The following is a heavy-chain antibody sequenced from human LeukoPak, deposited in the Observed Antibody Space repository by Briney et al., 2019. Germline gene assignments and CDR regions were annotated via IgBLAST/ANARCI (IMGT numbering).Heavy chain of an antibody. Sequence: SETLSLTCRVSGVTFTSSYWSWVRQAAGKALEWISRIYASGHTNYNPFPQSRVTMSVDTSEKQFSLSLRSVTAADRAVYYCVRVSLAGSNFDPWGQGTLVTVSS. CDR1: GVTFTSSY. CDR2: IYASGHT. J-gene: IGHJ5*02. CDR3: VRVSLAGSNFDP. D-gene: IGHD6-19*01. V-gene: IGHV4-4*07.